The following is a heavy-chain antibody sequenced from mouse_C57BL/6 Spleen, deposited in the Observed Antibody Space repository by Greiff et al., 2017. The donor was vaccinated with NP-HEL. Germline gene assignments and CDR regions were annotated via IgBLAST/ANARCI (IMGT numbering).Heavy chain of an antibody. CDR1: GYTFTSYW. CDR2: IHPNSGST. J-gene: IGHJ2*01. CDR3: ARNYYGSSYEDYFDY. Sequence: QVQLKQPGAELVKPGASVKLSCKASGYTFTSYWMHWVKQRPGQGLEWIGMIHPNSGSTNYNEKFKSKATLTVDKSSSTAYMQLSSLTSEDSAVYYCARNYYGSSYEDYFDYWGQGTTLTVSS. V-gene: IGHV1-64*01. D-gene: IGHD1-1*01.